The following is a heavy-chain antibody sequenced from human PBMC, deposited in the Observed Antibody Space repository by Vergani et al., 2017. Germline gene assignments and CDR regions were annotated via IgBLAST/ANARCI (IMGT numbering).Heavy chain of an antibody. CDR2: ISYDGSNK. Sequence: QVQLVESGGGVVQPGRSLRLSCAASGFTFSSYAMHWVRQAPGKGLEWVAVISYDGSNKYYADSVKGRFTISRDKSKTTLYLQMNSLRAEDTAVYYCAGAILKPTLANSGWTNWGQGTLVTVSS. D-gene: IGHD6-19*01. CDR1: GFTFSSYA. CDR3: AGAILKPTLANSGWTN. J-gene: IGHJ4*02. V-gene: IGHV3-30-3*01.